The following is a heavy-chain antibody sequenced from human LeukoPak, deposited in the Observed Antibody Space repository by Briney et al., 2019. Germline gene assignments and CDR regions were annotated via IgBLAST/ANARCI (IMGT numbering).Heavy chain of an antibody. CDR3: ARIEGMASTMGD. Sequence: ASLKVSCKSSGGSSYAFSWVRQAPGQGLEWMGVIYPSGGGTTYAQKFQGRVTMTRDTSTSTAYMELSSLRSEDTAVYYCARIEGMASTMGDWGQGTLVTVSS. CDR2: IYPSGGGT. D-gene: IGHD5/OR15-5a*01. CDR1: GGSSYA. J-gene: IGHJ4*02. V-gene: IGHV1-46*01.